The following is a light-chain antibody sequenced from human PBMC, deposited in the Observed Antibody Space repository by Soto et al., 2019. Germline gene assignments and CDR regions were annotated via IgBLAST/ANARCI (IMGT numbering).Light chain of an antibody. CDR1: SSNIGSNT. CDR2: SNN. Sequence: QAVVTQPPSASGTPGQRVTISCSGSSSNIGSNTVNWYQQLPGTAPKLLIYSNNQRPSGVPDRFSGSKSGTSASLAISGLQSEDEAEYFCLLSFNGPYVFGGGTKLTVL. CDR3: LLSFNGPYV. V-gene: IGLV1-44*01. J-gene: IGLJ1*01.